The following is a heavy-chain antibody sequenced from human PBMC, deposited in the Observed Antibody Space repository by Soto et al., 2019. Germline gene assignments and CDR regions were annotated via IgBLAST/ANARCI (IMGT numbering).Heavy chain of an antibody. CDR3: AKDASYYGSLPAHNFDP. CDR2: IYHSGST. CDR1: GGSISSGGYS. Sequence: PSETLSLTCAVSGGSISSGGYSWSWIRQPPGKGLEWIGYIYHSGSTYYNPSLKSRVTISVDNSKNTLYLQMNSLRAEDTAVYYCAKDASYYGSLPAHNFDPWGQGTLVTVSS. D-gene: IGHD3-10*01. V-gene: IGHV4-30-2*01. J-gene: IGHJ5*02.